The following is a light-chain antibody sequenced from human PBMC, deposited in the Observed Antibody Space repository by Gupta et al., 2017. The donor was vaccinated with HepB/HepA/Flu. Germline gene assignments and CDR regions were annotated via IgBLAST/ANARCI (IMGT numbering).Light chain of an antibody. CDR2: GAS. CDR1: QSVSSSY. V-gene: IGKV3-20*01. Sequence: EIVLTQSPGTLSLSPGERATPSCRASQSVSSSYLAWYQQKPGQAPRLLIYGASSRATGIPDRFSGSGSRTDFTLTISRLEPEDFAVYYCQQYGSSPGTFGQGTKVEIK. J-gene: IGKJ1*01. CDR3: QQYGSSPGT.